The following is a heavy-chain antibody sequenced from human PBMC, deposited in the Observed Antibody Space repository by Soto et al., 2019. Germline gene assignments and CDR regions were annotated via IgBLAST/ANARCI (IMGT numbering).Heavy chain of an antibody. CDR2: LDLENGET. CDR1: GYTLPELS. V-gene: IGHV1-24*01. D-gene: IGHD3-10*01. Sequence: ASVKVSCKVSGYTLPELSIHWVRQAPGEGLEWMGSLDLENGETIYAQRFQGRVTMTEESSADTPYMELSSLRSEDTAVYYCAIEVRSSNQFDNWGQGTMVTVSS. J-gene: IGHJ5*02. CDR3: AIEVRSSNQFDN.